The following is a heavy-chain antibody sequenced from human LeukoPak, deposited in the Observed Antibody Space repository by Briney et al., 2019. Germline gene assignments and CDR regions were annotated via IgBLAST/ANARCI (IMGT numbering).Heavy chain of an antibody. J-gene: IGHJ5*02. CDR3: ARGGYSSSWRNWFDP. D-gene: IGHD6-13*01. CDR2: INPNSGGT. CDR1: GYTFTGYY. V-gene: IGHV1-2*02. Sequence: ASVKVSCKASGYTFTGYYMHWVRQAPGQGLEWMGWINPNSGGTNYAQKFQGRVTMTGDTSISTAYMELSRLRSDDTAVYYCARGGYSSSWRNWFDPWGQGTLVTVSS.